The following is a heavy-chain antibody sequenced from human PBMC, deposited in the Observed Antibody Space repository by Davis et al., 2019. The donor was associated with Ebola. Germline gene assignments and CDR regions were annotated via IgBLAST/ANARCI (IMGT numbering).Heavy chain of an antibody. J-gene: IGHJ4*02. Sequence: PGGSLRLSCAASGFTFSAYYMSWIRQAPGKGLEWVSYISSSSSYTNYADSVKGRFTISRDNAKNSLYLQMNSLRAEDTAVYYCARGPTRYFDWLLSYWGQGTLVTVSS. V-gene: IGHV3-11*06. CDR3: ARGPTRYFDWLLSY. CDR2: ISSSSSYT. CDR1: GFTFSAYY. D-gene: IGHD3-9*01.